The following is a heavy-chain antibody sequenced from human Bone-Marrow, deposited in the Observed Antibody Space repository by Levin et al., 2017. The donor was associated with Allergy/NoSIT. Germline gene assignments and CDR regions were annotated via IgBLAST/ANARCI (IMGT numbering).Heavy chain of an antibody. J-gene: IGHJ6*02. Sequence: QPGGSLRLSCVASGFTFNNYNVHWVRQAPGKGLEWVAIKSSDGDKEFYADSVEGRFTFSGGDSKNTVYLQMNSLRTEDTALYYCARDATPWQYTYGYLRDDFHFYGLDVWGQGTAVTVSS. D-gene: IGHD5-18*01. V-gene: IGHV3-30-3*01. CDR2: KSSDGDKE. CDR1: GFTFNNYN. CDR3: ARDATPWQYTYGYLRDDFHFYGLDV.